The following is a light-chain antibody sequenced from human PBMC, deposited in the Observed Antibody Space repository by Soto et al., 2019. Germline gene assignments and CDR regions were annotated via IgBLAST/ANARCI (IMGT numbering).Light chain of an antibody. J-gene: IGKJ4*01. CDR2: DAS. CDR1: LSVGSY. CDR3: PHRGSWPRLA. Sequence: VVTQCASTLSIATGREATLSCVAGLSVGSYLAWYQQKPGQAPRLLIYDASNRATGIPARFRGSWYGRHFTRTISSLAPEDFAVYYCPHRGSWPRLAFSAGTKVDIK. V-gene: IGKV3-11*02.